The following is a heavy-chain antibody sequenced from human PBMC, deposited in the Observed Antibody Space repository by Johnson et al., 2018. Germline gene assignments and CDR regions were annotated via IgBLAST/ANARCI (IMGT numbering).Heavy chain of an antibody. V-gene: IGHV3-33*01. CDR2: IWYDGSNK. D-gene: IGHD6-13*01. J-gene: IGHJ4*02. Sequence: VQLVESGGGVVQPGRSLRLSCAASGFTFSSYGMHWVRQAPGKGLEWVAVIWYDGSNKYYADSVKGRFTISRDNSKNTLYLQMNSLRAEDTAVYYCARLYSSSWDATYYFDYWGQGTLVTVSS. CDR1: GFTFSSYG. CDR3: ARLYSSSWDATYYFDY.